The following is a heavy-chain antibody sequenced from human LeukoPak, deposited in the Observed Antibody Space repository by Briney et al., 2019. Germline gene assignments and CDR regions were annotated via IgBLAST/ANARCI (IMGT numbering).Heavy chain of an antibody. Sequence: SETLSLTCGVSGGSISSSYWWSWVRQPPGKGLEWIGEIYHSGSTNYNPSLKSRVTISVDTSKNQFSLKLSSVTAADTAVYYCARTSIAARRYKPWGQGTLVTVSS. V-gene: IGHV4-4*02. J-gene: IGHJ5*02. CDR1: GGSISSSYW. CDR3: ARTSIAARRYKP. D-gene: IGHD6-6*01. CDR2: IYHSGST.